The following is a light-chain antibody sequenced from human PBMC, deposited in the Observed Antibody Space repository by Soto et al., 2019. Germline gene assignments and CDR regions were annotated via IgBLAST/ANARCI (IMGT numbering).Light chain of an antibody. J-gene: IGKJ1*01. CDR3: QQYHSYPWT. V-gene: IGKV1-5*03. CDR2: QTS. CDR1: QSMGRS. Sequence: DIEMTDSTSTLPTSVGARVTLPGRASQSMGRSLAWYNHQPGKPPKLMRYQTSSLEGGVPSRFSGSGSEREFTLTISSLQPEDFATYYCQQYHSYPWTFGQGTKVDIK.